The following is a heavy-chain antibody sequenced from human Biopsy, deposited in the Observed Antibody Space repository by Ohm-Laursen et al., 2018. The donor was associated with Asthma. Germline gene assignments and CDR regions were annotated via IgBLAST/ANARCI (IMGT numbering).Heavy chain of an antibody. CDR2: IYYSGST. D-gene: IGHD3-22*01. J-gene: IGHJ4*02. CDR1: GGAIDSGAYY. CDR3: ARAQDYYDSRGYYRSFDY. V-gene: IGHV4-31*03. Sequence: TLSLTCTVSGGAIDSGAYYWSWIRQLPGKGLEWIGYIYYSGSTYYNPSLKSRVSISIDTSKNQFSLKLSSVTAADTAVYYCARAQDYYDSRGYYRSFDYWGQGTLVTVS.